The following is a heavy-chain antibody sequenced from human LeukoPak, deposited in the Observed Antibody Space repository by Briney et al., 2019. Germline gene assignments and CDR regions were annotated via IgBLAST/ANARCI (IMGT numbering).Heavy chain of an antibody. Sequence: GGSLRLSCAASGFTVNSYYMSWVRQAPGKGLEWVSVIYSGGSTYYADSVKGRFTISRDDSKNTLCLQMNSLRAEDTAVYYCASTGYSSGWGVGVFFDYWGQGTLVTVSS. V-gene: IGHV3-66*02. J-gene: IGHJ4*02. D-gene: IGHD6-19*01. CDR2: IYSGGST. CDR3: ASTGYSSGWGVGVFFDY. CDR1: GFTVNSYY.